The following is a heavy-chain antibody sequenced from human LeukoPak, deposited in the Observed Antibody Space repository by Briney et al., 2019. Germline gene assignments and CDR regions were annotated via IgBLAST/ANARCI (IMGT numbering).Heavy chain of an antibody. J-gene: IGHJ4*02. Sequence: GASVKVSCKASGYTFTGHYMHWVRQAPGQGLEWMGWINPNSGGTNYAQKFQDRVTMTRDTSISTAYMELSRLRSDDTAVYYCARDYPEPLGIAVAGRMGYWGQGTLVTVSS. CDR1: GYTFTGHY. D-gene: IGHD6-19*01. V-gene: IGHV1-2*02. CDR3: ARDYPEPLGIAVAGRMGY. CDR2: INPNSGGT.